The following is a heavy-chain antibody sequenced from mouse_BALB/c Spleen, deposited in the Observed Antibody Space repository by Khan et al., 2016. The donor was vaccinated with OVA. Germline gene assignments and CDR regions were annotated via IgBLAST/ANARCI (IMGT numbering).Heavy chain of an antibody. D-gene: IGHD2-3*01. CDR2: INPNNGDT. Sequence: QVQLKESGAELVKPGASVKLSCKASGYIFTSYYMYWVKQRPGQGLEWIGKINPNNGDTNFNEKFKTKATLTVDKSSSTAHMQLSCLTSEYCAVDYCRRSGYDAFPYWGQGTLVTVSA. V-gene: IGHV1-53*01. CDR1: GYIFTSYY. CDR3: RRSGYDAFPY. J-gene: IGHJ3*01.